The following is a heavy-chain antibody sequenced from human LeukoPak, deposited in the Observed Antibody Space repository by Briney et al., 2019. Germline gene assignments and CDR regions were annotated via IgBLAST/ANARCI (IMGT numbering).Heavy chain of an antibody. V-gene: IGHV1-69*13. Sequence: SVKVSYKASGGTSSSYSISWVRQAPGQGLEWVGGIITVFGVPNPARKFQDRVTLTADEATSTVYMELSSLTSEDTAVYYCARDPSGKVGANWFDPWGQGTLVTVSS. J-gene: IGHJ5*02. CDR2: IITVFGVP. CDR3: ARDPSGKVGANWFDP. CDR1: GGTSSSYS. D-gene: IGHD6-25*01.